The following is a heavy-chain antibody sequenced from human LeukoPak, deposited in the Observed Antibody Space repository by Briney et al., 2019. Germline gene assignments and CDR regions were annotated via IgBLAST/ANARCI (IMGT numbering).Heavy chain of an antibody. CDR1: GISFSTSGGG. V-gene: IGHV2-5*01. CDR2: IYWNEDN. CDR3: ANTTLFINTFGGIIVKTPYFDY. D-gene: IGHD3-16*02. Sequence: CGPTQVNPTQTLTLTCTFSGISFSTSGGGVGCIPHPLVVALEGLAPIYWNEDNPYCPSLKGRLRITRDTAKNHVILTISNMDPVDKATVSYANTTLFINTFGGIIVKTPYFDYWGQGTLVTVSS. J-gene: IGHJ4*02.